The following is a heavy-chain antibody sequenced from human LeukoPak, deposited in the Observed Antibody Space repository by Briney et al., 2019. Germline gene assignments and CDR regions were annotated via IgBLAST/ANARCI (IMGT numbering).Heavy chain of an antibody. J-gene: IGHJ3*02. Sequence: PGGSLRLSCAASGFTFSSYGMHWVRQAPGKGLEWVAVIWYDGSNKYYADSVKGRFTISRDNSKNTLYLQMNSLRAEDTAVYYCASWQMTTVTTLAFDIWGQGTMVTVSS. CDR3: ASWQMTTVTTLAFDI. D-gene: IGHD4-17*01. V-gene: IGHV3-33*01. CDR2: IWYDGSNK. CDR1: GFTFSSYG.